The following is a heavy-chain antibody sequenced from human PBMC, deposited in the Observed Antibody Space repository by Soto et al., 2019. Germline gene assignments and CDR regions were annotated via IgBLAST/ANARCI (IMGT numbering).Heavy chain of an antibody. CDR3: AKRGPHSSGYYFGFDY. CDR1: GFTFSSYG. Sequence: LRLSCAASGFTFSSYGMHWVRQAPGKGLEWVAVISYDGSNKYYADSVKGRFTISRDNSKNTLYLQMNSLRAEDTAVYYCAKRGPHSSGYYFGFDYWGQGTLVTVSS. CDR2: ISYDGSNK. D-gene: IGHD3-22*01. J-gene: IGHJ4*02. V-gene: IGHV3-30*18.